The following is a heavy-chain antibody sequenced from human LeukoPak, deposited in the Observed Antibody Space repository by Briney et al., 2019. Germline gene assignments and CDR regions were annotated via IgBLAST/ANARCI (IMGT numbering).Heavy chain of an antibody. J-gene: IGHJ4*02. CDR3: ARRGDGYNFAY. Sequence: ASVKVSCKVSGYTLTELSMHWVRQAPGQGLEWMGWINPNGGGTNYAQNFQGRVTMTRDTSISTVYMELSSLRSDDTAVYFCARRGDGYNFAYWGQGTLVTVSS. CDR1: GYTLTELS. V-gene: IGHV1-2*02. CDR2: INPNGGGT. D-gene: IGHD5-24*01.